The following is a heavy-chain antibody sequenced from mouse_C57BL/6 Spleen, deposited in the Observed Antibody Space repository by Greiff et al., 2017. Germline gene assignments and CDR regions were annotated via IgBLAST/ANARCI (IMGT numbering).Heavy chain of an antibody. CDR1: GYTFTSYW. J-gene: IGHJ2*01. Sequence: QVQLQQPGAELVRPGSSVKLSCKASGYTFTSYWMHWVKQRPIQGLEWIGNIDPSDSDTHYNQKFKDKATLTVDKSSSTAYMQLSSLTSEDSAVYYCARYYGKDFDYWGQGTTLTVSS. D-gene: IGHD1-1*01. CDR2: IDPSDSDT. V-gene: IGHV1-52*01. CDR3: ARYYGKDFDY.